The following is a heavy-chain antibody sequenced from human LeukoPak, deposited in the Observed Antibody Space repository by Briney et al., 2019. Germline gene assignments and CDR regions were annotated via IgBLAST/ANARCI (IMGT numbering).Heavy chain of an antibody. CDR1: GFTFSTYS. CDR3: ARTYSSGWYLDYYGMDV. CDR2: ITSSSSAK. Sequence: GGSLRLSCVASGFTFSTYSMNWVRQAPGKGLEWVSYITSSSSAKYYVDSVKGRFTISRDNAKNSLSLQMNGLRVEDTAVYYCARTYSSGWYLDYYGMDVWGQGTTVTVSS. D-gene: IGHD6-19*01. J-gene: IGHJ6*02. V-gene: IGHV3-48*04.